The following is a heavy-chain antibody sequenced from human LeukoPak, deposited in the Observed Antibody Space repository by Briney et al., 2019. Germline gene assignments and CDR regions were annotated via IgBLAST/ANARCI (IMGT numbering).Heavy chain of an antibody. J-gene: IGHJ3*02. CDR1: GFTFSSYE. CDR2: ISSSGSTI. V-gene: IGHV3-48*03. Sequence: GGSLRLSCAASGFTFSSYEMNWVRQAPGKGLEWVSYISSSGSTIYYADSVKGRFSISRDNAKNSLYLQMNSLRAEDTALYHCARVAPDDNYYDSSGYYYVGAFDIWGQGTMVTVSS. CDR3: ARVAPDDNYYDSSGYYYVGAFDI. D-gene: IGHD3-22*01.